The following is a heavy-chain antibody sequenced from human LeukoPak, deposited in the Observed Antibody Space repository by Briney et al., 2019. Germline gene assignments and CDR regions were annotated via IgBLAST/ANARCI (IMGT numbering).Heavy chain of an antibody. V-gene: IGHV3-74*01. CDR2: INSDGSST. J-gene: IGHJ4*02. Sequence: PGGSLRLSCEASGLTFSSSWMHWVRQAPGKGLVWVSSINSDGSSTRYADSVKGRFTISRDNAKDTLYLQMNSLRAEDTAVYYCARLPTGSPLHYWGQGTLVTVSS. CDR1: GLTFSSSW. D-gene: IGHD1-14*01. CDR3: ARLPTGSPLHY.